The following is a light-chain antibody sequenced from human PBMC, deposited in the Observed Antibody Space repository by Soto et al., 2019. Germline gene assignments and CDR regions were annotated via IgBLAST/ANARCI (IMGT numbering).Light chain of an antibody. J-gene: IGLJ1*01. Sequence: QSALTQPASVSGSPGQSITISCTGTSSDVGGYNYVSWYQHHPGKAPKLTIYDVSNRPSGVSNRFSGSKSGNTASLTISGRQPEDEADYYCCSYTTSNTRQIVFGTGTKLTVL. CDR3: CSYTTSNTRQIV. V-gene: IGLV2-14*03. CDR2: DVS. CDR1: SSDVGGYNY.